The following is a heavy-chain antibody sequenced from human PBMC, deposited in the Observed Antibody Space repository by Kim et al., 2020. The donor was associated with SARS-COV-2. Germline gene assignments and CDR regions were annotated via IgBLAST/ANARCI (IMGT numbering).Heavy chain of an antibody. V-gene: IGHV1-18*01. J-gene: IGHJ4*02. CDR3: ARDHIESSGYCPDY. D-gene: IGHD5-18*01. Sequence: ASGYSFEWMGWISTDHGKTDVAQRFQGRLTMTTDASTSTAYMELRSLRSDDTAIYYCARDHIESSGYCPDYWGQGTLVTVSS. CDR2: ISTDHGKT.